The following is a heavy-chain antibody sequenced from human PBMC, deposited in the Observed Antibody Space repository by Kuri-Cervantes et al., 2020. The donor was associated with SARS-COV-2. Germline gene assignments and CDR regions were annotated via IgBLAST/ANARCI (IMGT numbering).Heavy chain of an antibody. CDR3: ARGKYGPIV. J-gene: IGHJ4*02. CDR2: IRSKANGGTA. V-gene: IGHV3-49*04. CDR1: GFTFGDYA. Sequence: GGSLRLSCTASGFTFGDYAMNWVRQAPGKGLEWVGFIRSKANGGTAEYAASVKGRFTNSKDNSKNTLYLQMNSLRAEDTAVYYCARGKYGPIVWGQGTLVTVSS. D-gene: IGHD2-8*01.